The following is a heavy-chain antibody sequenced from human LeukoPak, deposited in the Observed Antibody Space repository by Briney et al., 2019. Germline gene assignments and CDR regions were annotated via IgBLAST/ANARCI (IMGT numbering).Heavy chain of an antibody. D-gene: IGHD3-16*01. J-gene: IGHJ6*03. Sequence: GGSLRLSCAASGFSFSVYWMHWVRQAPGKGPVWVSRIKTDGSITDYADSVKGRFTISRDNAKNSLYLQMNSLRAEDTAVYYCARSVGGSHYYYYYYMDVWGKGTTVTVSS. CDR3: ARSVGGSHYYYYYYMDV. CDR2: IKTDGSIT. CDR1: GFSFSVYW. V-gene: IGHV3-74*01.